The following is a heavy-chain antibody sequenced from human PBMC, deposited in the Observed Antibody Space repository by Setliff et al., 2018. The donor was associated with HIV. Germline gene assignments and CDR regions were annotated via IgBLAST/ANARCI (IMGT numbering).Heavy chain of an antibody. V-gene: IGHV4-38-2*02. CDR3: ARDGPLEGSYRYYYYYMDV. Sequence: ESLKISCKGSGYSFTSYWIGWVRQMPGKGLEWIGNIYHSGSTYYNPSLKSRVTISVDTSKNRFSLKLSSVIAADTAVYYCARDGPLEGSYRYYYYYMDVWGKGTTVTVSS. CDR1: GYSFTSYW. D-gene: IGHD3-10*01. J-gene: IGHJ6*03. CDR2: IYHSGST.